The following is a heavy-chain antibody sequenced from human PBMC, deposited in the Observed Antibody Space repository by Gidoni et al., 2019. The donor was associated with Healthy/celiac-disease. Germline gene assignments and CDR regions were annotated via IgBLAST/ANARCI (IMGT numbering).Heavy chain of an antibody. CDR3: ARQRITMIVVVNRGGAFDI. J-gene: IGHJ3*02. D-gene: IGHD3-22*01. CDR1: GYTFTSYG. V-gene: IGHV1-18*01. Sequence: QVQLVQSGAEVKKPGASVKVSCKASGYTFTSYGISWVRQAPGQGLEWMGWISAYNGNTNYAQKLQGRVTMTTDTSTSTAYMELRSLRSDDTAVYYCARQRITMIVVVNRGGAFDIWGQGTMVTVSS. CDR2: ISAYNGNT.